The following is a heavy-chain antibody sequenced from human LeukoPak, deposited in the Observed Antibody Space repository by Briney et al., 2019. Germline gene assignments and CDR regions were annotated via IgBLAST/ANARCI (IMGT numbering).Heavy chain of an antibody. CDR3: AKLAPGPLDYYYYHYMDV. CDR1: GFTFSDFG. CDR2: ISDGGSIT. V-gene: IGHV3-23*01. Sequence: GGSLRLSCAASGFTFSDFGMSWVRQAPGKGLEWVSTISDGGSITYYADSVKGRFTISRDNSKNTLFLQMNSLRVEDTALYYCAKLAPGPLDYYYYHYMDVWGTGTAVTVSS. J-gene: IGHJ6*03.